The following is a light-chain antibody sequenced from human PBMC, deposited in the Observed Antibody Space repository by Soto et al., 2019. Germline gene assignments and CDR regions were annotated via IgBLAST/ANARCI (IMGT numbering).Light chain of an antibody. CDR3: CSYTSSSTLV. CDR1: NSDVGSYSY. Sequence: QSALTQPLSVSGSPGQSITISCTGTNSDVGSYSYVSWYQQHPGKAPKLMIYDVSNRPSGVSNRFSGSKSGNTASLTISGLQAEDEADYYCCSYTSSSTLVFGTGTKVTVL. CDR2: DVS. J-gene: IGLJ1*01. V-gene: IGLV2-14*03.